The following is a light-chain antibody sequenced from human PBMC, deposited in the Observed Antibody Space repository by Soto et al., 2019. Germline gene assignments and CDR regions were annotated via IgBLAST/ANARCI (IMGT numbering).Light chain of an antibody. V-gene: IGKV1-13*02. CDR2: DAS. J-gene: IGKJ5*01. Sequence: AIQVTQSPSSLSASVGDRVTITCRASQGISGALAWYQQKPGKAPKLLIYDASSLESGVPSRFSGSGSGTDFTLTISSLQIEDFATCYCQQFNSYSITFGQGTRLAIK. CDR3: QQFNSYSIT. CDR1: QGISGA.